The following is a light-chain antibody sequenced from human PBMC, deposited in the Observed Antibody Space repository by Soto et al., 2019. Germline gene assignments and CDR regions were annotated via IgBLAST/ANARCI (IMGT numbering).Light chain of an antibody. CDR1: MSNIGRNT. CDR2: SNY. CDR3: AAWDDSLNGYV. J-gene: IGLJ1*01. V-gene: IGLV1-44*01. Sequence: QSVLTQPPCASGTPGRRFTISCSGSMSNIGRNTVNWYQQLPGTAPRLLTHSNYQRPSGVPDRFSGSKYGTSASLAISGLQSEDDGDYYCAAWDDSLNGYVLGTGTKVTVL.